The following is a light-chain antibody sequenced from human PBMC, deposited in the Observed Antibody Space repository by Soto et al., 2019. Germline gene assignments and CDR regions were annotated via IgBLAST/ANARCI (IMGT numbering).Light chain of an antibody. CDR3: QQLNSYPIT. J-gene: IGKJ5*01. CDR1: QGISSY. Sequence: DSQLTQSPSFLSESVGDRVTISCRASQGISSYLAWYQQKPGKAPKLLIYAASTLQSGVPSRFSGSGSGTEFTLTISSLQPEDFATYYCQQLNSYPITFGQGTRLEIK. V-gene: IGKV1-9*01. CDR2: AAS.